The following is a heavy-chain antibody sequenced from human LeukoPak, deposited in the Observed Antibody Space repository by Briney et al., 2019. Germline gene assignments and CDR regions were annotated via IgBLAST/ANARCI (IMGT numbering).Heavy chain of an antibody. D-gene: IGHD1-26*01. CDR3: AKDRTVGASYWYFDL. CDR1: GFTFSSYA. Sequence: GGSLRLSCAASGFTFSSYAMNWVRQAPGKGLEWVSGISNSGGGTYYADSVKGRFTISRDNSKNTLFLHLNTLRAEDTAIYYCAKDRTVGASYWYFDLWGRGTLVTVSS. V-gene: IGHV3-23*01. CDR2: ISNSGGGT. J-gene: IGHJ2*01.